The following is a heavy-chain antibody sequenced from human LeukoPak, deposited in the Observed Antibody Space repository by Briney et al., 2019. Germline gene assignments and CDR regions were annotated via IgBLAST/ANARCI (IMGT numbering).Heavy chain of an antibody. CDR3: ARDPPNWYYYDSVGYFDY. J-gene: IGHJ4*02. V-gene: IGHV3-48*04. D-gene: IGHD3-22*01. CDR1: GFTFSSYS. Sequence: GGSLRLSCAASGFTFSSYSMNWVRQAPGKGLEWVSYISSSSSTIYYADSVKGRFTISRDNAKNSLYLQMNSLRAEDTAVYYCARDPPNWYYYDSVGYFDYWGQGTLVTVSS. CDR2: ISSSSSTI.